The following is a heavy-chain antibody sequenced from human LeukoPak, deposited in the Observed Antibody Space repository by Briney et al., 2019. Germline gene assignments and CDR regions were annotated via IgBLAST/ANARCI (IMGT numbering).Heavy chain of an antibody. CDR3: ATGSGWEWELRGGGFDY. Sequence: ASVKVSCKASGYTFTGYYMHWVRQAPGKGLEWMGGFDPEDGETIYAQKFQGRVTMTEDTSTDTAYMELSSLRSEDTAVYYCATGSGWEWELRGGGFDYWGQGTLVTVSS. CDR2: FDPEDGET. V-gene: IGHV1-24*01. D-gene: IGHD1-26*01. CDR1: GYTFTGYY. J-gene: IGHJ4*02.